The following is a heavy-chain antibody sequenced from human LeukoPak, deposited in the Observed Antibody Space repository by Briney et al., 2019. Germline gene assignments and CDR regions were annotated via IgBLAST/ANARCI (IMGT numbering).Heavy chain of an antibody. CDR2: IYHSGST. CDR1: GGSISSSNW. D-gene: IGHD2-15*01. V-gene: IGHV4-4*02. CDR3: ARDYLGYCSGGSCPLPPFDY. J-gene: IGHJ4*02. Sequence: SGTLSLTCAVSGGSISSSNWWSWVRQPPGKGLEWIGEIYHSGSTNYNPSLKSRVTISVDTSKNQFSLKLSSVTAADTAVYYCARDYLGYCSGGSCPLPPFDYWGQGTLVTVSS.